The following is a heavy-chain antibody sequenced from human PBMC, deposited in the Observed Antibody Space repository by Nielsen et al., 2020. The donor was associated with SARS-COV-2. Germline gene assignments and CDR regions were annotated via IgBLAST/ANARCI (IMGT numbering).Heavy chain of an antibody. V-gene: IGHV1-2*06. Sequence: ASVKVSCKASGYTFTGYYMHWVRQAPGQGLEWMGRINPNSGGTNYAQKFQGRVTMTRDTSISTAYMELSRLRSDDTAVYYCARAPLRCADWPYGSCWFDPWGQGTLVTVSS. CDR3: ARAPLRCADWPYGSCWFDP. D-gene: IGHD1-26*01. CDR2: INPNSGGT. CDR1: GYTFTGYY. J-gene: IGHJ5*02.